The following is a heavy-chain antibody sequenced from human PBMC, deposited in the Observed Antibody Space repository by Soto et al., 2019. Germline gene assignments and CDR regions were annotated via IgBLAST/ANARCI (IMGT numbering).Heavy chain of an antibody. V-gene: IGHV1-18*04. CDR2: ISAYNGNT. CDR3: ARDGRWEATSPYNWFDP. J-gene: IGHJ5*02. D-gene: IGHD1-26*01. Sequence: RASVKVSCKASGYTFTSYGISWVRQAPGQGLEWMGWISAYNGNTNYAQKLQGRGTMTTDTSTSTAYMELRSLRSDATAVYYCARDGRWEATSPYNWFDPWGQGTLVTVSS. CDR1: GYTFTSYG.